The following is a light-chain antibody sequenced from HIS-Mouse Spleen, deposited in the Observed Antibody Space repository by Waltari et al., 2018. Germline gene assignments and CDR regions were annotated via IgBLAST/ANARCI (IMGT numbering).Light chain of an antibody. CDR3: YSTDSSGNHRV. CDR2: EDS. V-gene: IGLV3-10*01. CDR1: SLPKKY. Sequence: SYELTQPPSVSVSPGQTARITCSGDSLPKKYAYCYQQKSGQAPVLVIYEDSKRPSGIPERFSGSGSGTMATLTISGAQVEDEADYYCYSTDSSGNHRVFGGGTKLTVL. J-gene: IGLJ2*01.